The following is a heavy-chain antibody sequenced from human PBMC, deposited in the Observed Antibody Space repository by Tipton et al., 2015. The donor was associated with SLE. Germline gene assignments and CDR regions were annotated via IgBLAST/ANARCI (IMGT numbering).Heavy chain of an antibody. V-gene: IGHV1-2*02. Sequence: QSGAEVKKPGASVKISCKASGYTFTDYFIHWVRQAPGQGLEWMGWIIPNSGATTYTQKFQGRVTMTRDTSISTAYMELSRLRSDDTAIYYCARTRVTQDFDYWGQGTLVTVSS. J-gene: IGHJ4*02. CDR1: GYTFTDYF. D-gene: IGHD5-18*01. CDR2: IIPNSGAT. CDR3: ARTRVTQDFDY.